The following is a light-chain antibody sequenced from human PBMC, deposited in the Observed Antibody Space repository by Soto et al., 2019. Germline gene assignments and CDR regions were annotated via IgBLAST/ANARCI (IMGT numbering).Light chain of an antibody. Sequence: QSVLTQPPSASGTPGQRVTLSCSGSGSNIGFNTVSWYQHLPGSAPKLLIYSRNQRPSGVPDRFSGSKSGTSASLAISGLQSEDEADYYCAAWDDGLSAWVFGGGTKVTVL. CDR2: SRN. CDR3: AAWDDGLSAWV. J-gene: IGLJ3*02. CDR1: GSNIGFNT. V-gene: IGLV1-44*01.